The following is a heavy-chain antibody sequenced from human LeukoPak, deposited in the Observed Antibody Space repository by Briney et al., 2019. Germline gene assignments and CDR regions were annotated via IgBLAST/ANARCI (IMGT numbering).Heavy chain of an antibody. CDR3: AKPKAHCGDLDAFDI. CDR1: GFTFSSYG. V-gene: IGHV3-30*02. J-gene: IGHJ3*02. Sequence: GGSLRLSCAASGFTFSSYGMHWVRQAPGKGLEWVAFIRYDGSNKYYADSVKGRFTISRDNSKNTLYLQMNSLRAEDTAVYYCAKPKAHCGDLDAFDIWGQGTMVTVSS. D-gene: IGHD4-17*01. CDR2: IRYDGSNK.